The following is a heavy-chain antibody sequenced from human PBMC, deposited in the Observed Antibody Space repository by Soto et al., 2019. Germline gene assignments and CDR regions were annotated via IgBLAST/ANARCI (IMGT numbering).Heavy chain of an antibody. D-gene: IGHD1-26*01. J-gene: IGHJ5*02. CDR1: GYTFTSYD. Sequence: QVQLVQSGAEVKKPGASVKVSCKASGYTFTSYDINWVRQATGQGLEWMGWMIPNSGNTGYAQKFQGRLTMTRYTSISTAYMALGRLRSAATAVYSCARVNGGSPAWFDPWGQGTLVTVSS. CDR2: MIPNSGNT. V-gene: IGHV1-8*01. CDR3: ARVNGGSPAWFDP.